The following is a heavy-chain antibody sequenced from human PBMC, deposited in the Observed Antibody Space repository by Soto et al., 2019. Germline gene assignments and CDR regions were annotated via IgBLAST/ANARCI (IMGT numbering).Heavy chain of an antibody. Sequence: PSETLSLTCSLSGGSISSYYWNWIRQPPGKGLEWIGYIYYSGSTNYNPSLKSRVTISVDTSKNQFSLKLSSVTAADTAVYYCASAMVRGVIYGMDVWGQGTTVTVSS. CDR2: IYYSGST. D-gene: IGHD3-10*01. CDR3: ASAMVRGVIYGMDV. J-gene: IGHJ6*02. V-gene: IGHV4-59*08. CDR1: GGSISSYY.